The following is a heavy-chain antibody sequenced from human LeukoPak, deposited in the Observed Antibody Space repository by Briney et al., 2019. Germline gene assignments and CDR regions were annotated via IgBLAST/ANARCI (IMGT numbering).Heavy chain of an antibody. V-gene: IGHV4-59*08. CDR2: IFYSGNT. Sequence: SETLSLTCTVSGGSLSSYYWSWIRQPPGKGLEWIGYIFYSGNTNYNPSLKSRVTISVDTFKNQLSLRLSSVTAADTAVYYCARHISAASRFDYWGQGTLVTVSS. CDR3: ARHISAASRFDY. D-gene: IGHD6-13*01. J-gene: IGHJ4*02. CDR1: GGSLSSYY.